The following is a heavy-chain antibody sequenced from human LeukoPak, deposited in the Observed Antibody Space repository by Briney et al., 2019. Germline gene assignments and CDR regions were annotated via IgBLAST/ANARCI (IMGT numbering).Heavy chain of an antibody. CDR3: ARNYGGNSFDY. CDR1: GFTFGSYS. CDR2: ISSSSSYI. J-gene: IGHJ4*02. D-gene: IGHD4-23*01. Sequence: GGSLTLSCAASGFTFGSYSMNWVRQAPGKGLEWVSSISSSSSYIYYADSVKGRFTISRDNAKNSPYLQMNSLRAEDTAVYYCARNYGGNSFDYWGQGTLVTVSS. V-gene: IGHV3-21*01.